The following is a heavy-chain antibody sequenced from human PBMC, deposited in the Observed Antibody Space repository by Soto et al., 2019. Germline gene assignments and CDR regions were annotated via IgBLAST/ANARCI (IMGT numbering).Heavy chain of an antibody. CDR2: MNPNSGNT. D-gene: IGHD2-15*01. CDR1: GYTFTSYD. Sequence: ASVKVSGKASGYTFTSYDINWVRQATGQGLEWMGWMNPNSGNTGYAQKFQGRVTMTRNTSISTAYMGLSSLRSEDTAVYYCARRSFYCSGGSCYYYYDGMAVRGQGTTVTVSS. J-gene: IGHJ6*02. V-gene: IGHV1-8*01. CDR3: ARRSFYCSGGSCYYYYDGMAV.